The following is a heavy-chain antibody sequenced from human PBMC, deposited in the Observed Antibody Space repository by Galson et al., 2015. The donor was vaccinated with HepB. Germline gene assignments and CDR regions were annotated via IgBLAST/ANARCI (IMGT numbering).Heavy chain of an antibody. V-gene: IGHV3-11*06. CDR3: ARDVVVVTYAAFDI. Sequence: SLRLSCAASGFTFSDYYMSWIRQAPGKGLEWVSYISSSSSYTNYADSVKGRFTISRDNAKNSLYLQMNSLRAEDTAVYYCARDVVVVTYAAFDIWGQGTMVTVSS. D-gene: IGHD2-21*01. CDR1: GFTFSDYY. CDR2: ISSSSSYT. J-gene: IGHJ3*02.